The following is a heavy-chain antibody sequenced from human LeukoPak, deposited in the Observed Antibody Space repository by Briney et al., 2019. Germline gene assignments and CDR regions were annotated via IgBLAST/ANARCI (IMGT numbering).Heavy chain of an antibody. CDR2: IIYSRST. Sequence: SETPSLTCTVSGGSISDYFWSWIRQPPGKGLEWIGFIIYSRSTDHNPSLKSRVTISVDASKNQFSLKLTSVTAADTAVYYCVRHTSSGWYQVVYWGQGTLVTVSS. CDR1: GGSISDYF. J-gene: IGHJ4*02. V-gene: IGHV4-59*01. CDR3: VRHTSSGWYQVVY. D-gene: IGHD6-19*01.